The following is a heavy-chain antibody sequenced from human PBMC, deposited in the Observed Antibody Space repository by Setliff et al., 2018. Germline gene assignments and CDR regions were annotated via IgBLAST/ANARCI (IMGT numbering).Heavy chain of an antibody. CDR1: GFTFSTYR. CDR3: ARTCSGSGCYAGLES. V-gene: IGHV3-33*08. CDR2: IWHDGGNK. J-gene: IGHJ4*02. Sequence: PGGSLRLSCAASGFTFSTYRMHWVRQAPGKGLEWVAVIWHDGGNKYHADSVKGRFTISRDNSKNTLYLQMNSLRPEDTAVYCCARTCSGSGCYAGLESWGQGTPVTVSS. D-gene: IGHD2-15*01.